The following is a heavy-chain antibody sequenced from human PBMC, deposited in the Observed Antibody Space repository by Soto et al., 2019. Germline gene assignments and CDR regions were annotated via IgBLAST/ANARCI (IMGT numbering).Heavy chain of an antibody. V-gene: IGHV3-13*05. Sequence: GGSLRLSCAASGLTFSSYDMHWVRQATGKGLEWVSAIGTAGDPYYPGSVKGRFTISREDAKNSLYLQMNSLRAGDTAVYYCARHGGYGAFDIWGQGTMVTVSS. CDR1: GLTFSSYD. D-gene: IGHD5-12*01. CDR3: ARHGGYGAFDI. CDR2: IGTAGDP. J-gene: IGHJ3*02.